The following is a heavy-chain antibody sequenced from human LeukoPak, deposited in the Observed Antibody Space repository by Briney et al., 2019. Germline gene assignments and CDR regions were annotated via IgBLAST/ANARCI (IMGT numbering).Heavy chain of an antibody. CDR2: IYHSGST. J-gene: IGHJ6*02. D-gene: IGHD3-9*01. CDR3: ARLHLSQTFSSIYYYGMDV. Sequence: PSETLSLTCTVSGGSISSDGYYWSWIRQPPGKGLEWIGYIYHSGSTYYNPSLKSRVTISVDRSKNQFSLKLSSVTAADTAVYYCARLHLSQTFSSIYYYGMDVWGQGTTVTVSS. V-gene: IGHV4-30-2*01. CDR1: GGSISSDGYY.